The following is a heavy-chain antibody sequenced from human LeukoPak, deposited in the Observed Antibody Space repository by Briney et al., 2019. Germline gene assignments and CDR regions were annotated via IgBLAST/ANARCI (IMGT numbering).Heavy chain of an antibody. D-gene: IGHD3-16*01. V-gene: IGHV3-23*01. CDR1: GFTFSSYA. J-gene: IGHJ4*02. Sequence: GGSLRLSCAASGFTFSSYAMSWVRQAPGKGLEWVSAISGSGGSTYYAASVKGRFTISRDNAKSTLYLQMSSLRAEDTAVYYCARDYAYSPDYWGQGTLVTVSS. CDR3: ARDYAYSPDY. CDR2: ISGSGGST.